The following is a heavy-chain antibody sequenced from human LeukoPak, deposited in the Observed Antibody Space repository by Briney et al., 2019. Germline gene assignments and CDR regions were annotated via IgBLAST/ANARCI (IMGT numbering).Heavy chain of an antibody. D-gene: IGHD5-18*01. CDR1: GFTFTNHA. J-gene: IGHJ4*02. CDR2: ISGNGGST. CDR3: ATSRTWIQLWSALDY. V-gene: IGHV3-64*01. Sequence: PGGSLRLSCAASGFTFTNHAMQWVRQAPGKGLEYVSAISGNGGSTYYANSVKGRFTISRDNSKNTVYLQMDSLRAEDMAVYYCATSRTWIQLWSALDYWGQGTLVTVSS.